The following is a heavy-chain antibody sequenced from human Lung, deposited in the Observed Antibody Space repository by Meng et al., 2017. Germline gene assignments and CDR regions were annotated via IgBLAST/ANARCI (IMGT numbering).Heavy chain of an antibody. J-gene: IGHJ4*02. V-gene: IGHV7-4-1*02. D-gene: IGHD1-26*01. CDR3: AGDGGRRFDY. CDR2: INTNTGKP. Sequence: QVQLVQSGSEMKNSGASVKVSCKASGYTFTSYAMIWVRQAPGQGIEWMGWINTNTGKPAYAQAFTRRFVLSLDSSVTTAYLQISSLEADDTAIYYCAGDGGRRFDYWGQGTLVTVSS. CDR1: GYTFTSYA.